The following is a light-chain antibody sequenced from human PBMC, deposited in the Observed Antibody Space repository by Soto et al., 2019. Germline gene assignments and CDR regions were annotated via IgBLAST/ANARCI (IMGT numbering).Light chain of an antibody. CDR3: QQYGSSRWT. CDR1: QSVSSY. CDR2: GAS. Sequence: EIVLTQSPATLSLSPGERATLSCRASQSVSSYIAWHQQKPGQAPRLLIYGASSRATGIPDRFSGSGSGTDFTLTISRLEPEDFAVYYCQQYGSSRWTFGQGTKVDIK. V-gene: IGKV3-20*01. J-gene: IGKJ1*01.